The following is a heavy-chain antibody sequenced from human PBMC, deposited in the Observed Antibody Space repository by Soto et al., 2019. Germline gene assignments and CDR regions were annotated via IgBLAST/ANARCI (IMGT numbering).Heavy chain of an antibody. D-gene: IGHD6-13*01. CDR3: ARERSAAGTGWFDP. V-gene: IGHV1-8*01. CDR1: GYTFTSYD. Sequence: QVQLVQSGAEVKKPGASVKVSCKASGYTFTSYDINWVRQATGQGLEWVGWMNPNSGNTGYAQKFQGRVTMTRNTSISTAYMELSSLRSEDTAVYFCARERSAAGTGWFDPWGQGTLVTVSS. J-gene: IGHJ5*02. CDR2: MNPNSGNT.